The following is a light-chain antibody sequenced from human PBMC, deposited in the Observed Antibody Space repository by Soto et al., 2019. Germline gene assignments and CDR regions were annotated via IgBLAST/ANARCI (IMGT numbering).Light chain of an antibody. CDR3: QQSYATVRT. J-gene: IGKJ4*01. CDR2: AAS. V-gene: IGKV1-39*01. CDR1: QGISTF. Sequence: VGDRVTITCRASQGISTFLNWYQHKPGKAPRLLIYAASRLQSGVPARFSGSGAETDFTLTITSLQPEDFGIYYCQQSYATVRTFGGGTKVDIK.